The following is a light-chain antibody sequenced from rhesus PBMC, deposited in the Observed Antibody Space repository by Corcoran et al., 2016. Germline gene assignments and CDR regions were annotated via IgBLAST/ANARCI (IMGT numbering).Light chain of an antibody. CDR2: AAS. J-gene: IGKJ2*01. CDR3: QQHNSYPYS. Sequence: DIQMTQSPSSLSASVGDRVTITCQASQGISSWLAWFQQKPGKAPRLVIYAASSLQSGVPSRFSGNRSGTDFTLTISSLPPEDFATYYCQQHNSYPYSFGQGTKVEI. V-gene: IGKV1-33*02. CDR1: QGISSW.